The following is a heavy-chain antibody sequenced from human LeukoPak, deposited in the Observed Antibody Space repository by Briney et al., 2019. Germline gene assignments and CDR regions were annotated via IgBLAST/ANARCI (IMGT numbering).Heavy chain of an antibody. CDR3: ARETGDDAFDI. D-gene: IGHD7-27*01. Sequence: GGSLRLSCAASGFTVSSNYMSWVRQAPGKGLEWVSVIYSGGSTYYADSVKGRFTISRDNSKKTLYLQMNSLRAEDTAVYYCARETGDDAFDIWGQGTMVTVSS. CDR1: GFTVSSNY. V-gene: IGHV3-66*01. J-gene: IGHJ3*02. CDR2: IYSGGST.